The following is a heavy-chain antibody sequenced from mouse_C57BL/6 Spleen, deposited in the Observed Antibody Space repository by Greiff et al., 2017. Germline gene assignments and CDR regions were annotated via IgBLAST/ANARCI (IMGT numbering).Heavy chain of an antibody. CDR2: IYPGDGDT. CDR3: ARYGLDY. Sequence: QVQLQQSGPELVKPGASVTISCKASGYAFSSSWMNWVKQRPGKGLEWIGRIYPGDGDTNYNGKFKGKDTLTADKSSSTAYMQLSSLTSEDSAVYFCARYGLDYWGQGTTLTVSS. V-gene: IGHV1-82*01. J-gene: IGHJ2*01. D-gene: IGHD1-1*02. CDR1: GYAFSSSW.